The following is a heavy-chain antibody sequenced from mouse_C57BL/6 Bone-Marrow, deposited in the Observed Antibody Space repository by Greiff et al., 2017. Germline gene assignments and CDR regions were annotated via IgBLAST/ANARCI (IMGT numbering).Heavy chain of an antibody. J-gene: IGHJ2*01. D-gene: IGHD2-3*01. V-gene: IGHV1-9*01. CDR1: GYTFTGYW. CDR2: ILPGSGST. CDR3: ARDGYYCSLVLFDY. Sequence: QVQLQQSGAELMKPGASVKLSCKATGYTFTGYWIEWVKQRPGHGLEWIGEILPGSGSTNYNEKFKGKATFTADTSSNTAYMLLSSLSTQDSAIYYCARDGYYCSLVLFDYWGQGTTLTVSA.